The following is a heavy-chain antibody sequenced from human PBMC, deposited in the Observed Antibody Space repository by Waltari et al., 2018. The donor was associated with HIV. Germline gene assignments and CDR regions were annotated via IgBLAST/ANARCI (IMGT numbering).Heavy chain of an antibody. CDR2: LYNNGKT. CDR1: GVSLNIGGYY. V-gene: IGHV4-31*11. J-gene: IGHJ4*02. Sequence: QVQLQESGPGLLRPSQTLSLTCAVSGVSLNIGGYYWSWVRPHPATGLQWIWHLYNNGKTDHNPSLQSRVTISLDTSQHQFSLTLSSVTAADNAVYYCARGRKGYLGIEDFDSWGQGTLVTVSS. D-gene: IGHD2-15*01. CDR3: ARGRKGYLGIEDFDS.